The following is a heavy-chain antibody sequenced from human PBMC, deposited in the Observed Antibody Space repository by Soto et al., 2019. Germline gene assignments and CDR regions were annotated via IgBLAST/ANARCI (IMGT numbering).Heavy chain of an antibody. J-gene: IGHJ6*02. V-gene: IGHV4-34*01. Sequence: QVQLQQWGAGLLKPSETLSLTCAVYGGSFCGYYWTWIRQPPGKGLEWIGEINHSGSTNYNPSLKSRVTISVDTSKNQFSRKLSYVTAADTAVYYCARLPRGSNYGMDVWGQGTMVTVSS. CDR3: ARLPRGSNYGMDV. CDR1: GGSFCGYY. CDR2: INHSGST.